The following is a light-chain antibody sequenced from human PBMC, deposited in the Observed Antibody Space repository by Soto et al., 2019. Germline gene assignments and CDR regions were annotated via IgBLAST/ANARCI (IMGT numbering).Light chain of an antibody. J-gene: IGLJ3*02. Sequence: QSVLTQPASVSGSPGQSITISCTGTSSDVGGYNFVSWYQHHPGKAPKLMIYEVSNRPSGVSNRFPGSKSGNTASLTISGLQAEDEADYYCSSYTTSSTWVFGGGTKLTVL. V-gene: IGLV2-14*01. CDR1: SSDVGGYNF. CDR3: SSYTTSSTWV. CDR2: EVS.